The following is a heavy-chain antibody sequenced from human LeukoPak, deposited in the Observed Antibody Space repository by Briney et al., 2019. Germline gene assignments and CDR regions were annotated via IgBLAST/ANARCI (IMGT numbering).Heavy chain of an antibody. V-gene: IGHV3-15*01. CDR2: MKRRGRGGPT. CDR3: AWDWTYYFDMAV. J-gene: IGHJ6*02. D-gene: IGHD3/OR15-3a*01. Sequence: TGGSLRLSCDLSGFPFSYAWVHWVRQAPGRGGEWVGRMKRRGRGGPTDSAAPVKGRFTISRNDSKNTLFLQMSSLQAEDTAVYYCAWDWTYYFDMAVWGQGTTVTVSS. CDR1: GFPFSYAW.